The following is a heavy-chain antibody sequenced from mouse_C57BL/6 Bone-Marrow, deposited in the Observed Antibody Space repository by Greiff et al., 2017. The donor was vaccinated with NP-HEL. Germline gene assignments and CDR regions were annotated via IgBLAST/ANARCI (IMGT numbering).Heavy chain of an antibody. Sequence: QVQLKQSGPELVKPGASVKISCTASGYAFSSSWMNWVKQRPGKGLEWIGRIYPGDGDTNYNGKFKGKATLTADKSSSTAYMQLSSLTSEDSAVYFCANYYGSSWAWFAYWGQGTLVTVSA. CDR1: GYAFSSSW. CDR2: IYPGDGDT. CDR3: ANYYGSSWAWFAY. V-gene: IGHV1-82*01. J-gene: IGHJ3*01. D-gene: IGHD1-1*01.